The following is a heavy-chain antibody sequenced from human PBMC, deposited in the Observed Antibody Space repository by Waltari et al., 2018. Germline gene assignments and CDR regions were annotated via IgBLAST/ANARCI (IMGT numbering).Heavy chain of an antibody. Sequence: QVQLQQWGTGLLKPSETLSLPCAVYGVSFRGYYRSWCRQPPGKGLEWIGEINHSGSTNYNPSLKSRVTISVDTSKNQFSLKLSSVTAADTAVYYCASNSGSYFRRWWFDPWGQGTLVTVSS. D-gene: IGHD3-10*01. V-gene: IGHV4-34*01. CDR1: GVSFRGYY. CDR3: ASNSGSYFRRWWFDP. J-gene: IGHJ5*02. CDR2: INHSGST.